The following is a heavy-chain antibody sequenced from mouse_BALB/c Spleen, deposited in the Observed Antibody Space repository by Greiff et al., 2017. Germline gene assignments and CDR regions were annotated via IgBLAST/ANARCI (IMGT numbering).Heavy chain of an antibody. V-gene: IGHV1S81*02. CDR1: GYTFTSYY. J-gene: IGHJ4*01. D-gene: IGHD2-3*01. Sequence: QVQLQQSGADLVKPGASVKLSCKASGYTFTSYYMYWVKQRPGQGLEWIGEINPSNGGTNFNEKFKSKATLTVDKSSSTAYMQLSSLTSEDSAVYYCTRPIYDGYPYYAMDYWGQGTSVTVSS. CDR2: INPSNGGT. CDR3: TRPIYDGYPYYAMDY.